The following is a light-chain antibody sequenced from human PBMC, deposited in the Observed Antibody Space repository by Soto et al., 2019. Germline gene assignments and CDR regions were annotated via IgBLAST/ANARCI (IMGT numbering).Light chain of an antibody. CDR1: QSVSSSY. V-gene: IGKV3-20*01. J-gene: IGKJ4*01. CDR2: GAS. CDR3: PDT. Sequence: EIVLTQSPGTLSLSPGERATLSCRASQSVSSSYLAWYQQKPGQAPRLLISGASSRATGIPDRFSGSGSGTDFTLTISRLEPEDFAVYYCPDTFGGGTKVEIK.